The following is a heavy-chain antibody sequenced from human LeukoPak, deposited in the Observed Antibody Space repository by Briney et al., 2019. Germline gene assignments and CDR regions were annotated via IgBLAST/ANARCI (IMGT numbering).Heavy chain of an antibody. CDR2: ISSSTGTI. V-gene: IGHV3-48*04. D-gene: IGHD2-15*01. CDR1: GFTFSSYN. CDR3: ARDRTPYCSGGSCYSGDYFDY. Sequence: GGSLRLSCAASGFTFSSYNMNWVRQAPGKGLEWVSYISSSTGTIYYADSVKGRFTISRDNAKNSLCLQMNSLRAEDTAVYYCARDRTPYCSGGSCYSGDYFDYWGQGTLVTVSS. J-gene: IGHJ4*02.